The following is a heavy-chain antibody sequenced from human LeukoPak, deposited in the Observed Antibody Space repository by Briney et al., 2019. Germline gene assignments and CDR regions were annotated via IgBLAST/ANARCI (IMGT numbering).Heavy chain of an antibody. CDR3: ARDLGAIAAAPGD. CDR1: GFTFSSYS. J-gene: IGHJ4*02. CDR2: ISSSSSTI. V-gene: IGHV3-48*01. Sequence: QPGGSLRLSCAASGFTFSSYSMNWVRQAPGKGLEWVSYISSSSSTIYYADSVKGRFTISRDNAKNSLYLQMNSLRAEYTAVYYCARDLGAIAAAPGDWGQGTLVTVSS. D-gene: IGHD6-13*01.